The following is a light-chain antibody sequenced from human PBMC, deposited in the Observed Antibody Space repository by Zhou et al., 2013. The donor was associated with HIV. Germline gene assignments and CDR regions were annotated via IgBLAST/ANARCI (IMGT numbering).Light chain of an antibody. CDR2: QAS. V-gene: IGKV1-5*03. CDR1: ESVSNS. CDR3: QQYSRFSGT. Sequence: DVQMTQSSSTLSASVGDRVTITCRASESVSNSLAWYQQKPGKAPKLLIYQASTLESGVPSTFSGSGSGTEFTLTISSLQPDDSATYYCQQYSRFSGTFGQGTKVAIK. J-gene: IGKJ1*01.